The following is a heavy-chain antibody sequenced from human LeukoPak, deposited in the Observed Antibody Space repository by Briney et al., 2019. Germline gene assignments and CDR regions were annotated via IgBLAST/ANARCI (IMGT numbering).Heavy chain of an antibody. J-gene: IGHJ4*02. D-gene: IGHD3-22*01. V-gene: IGHV4-59*12. Sequence: PSETLSLTCTVSGDSISSYYWSWIRQPPGKELEWIGYIYHSGSTNYNPSLKSRVTISVDTSKNQFSLKLSSVTAADTAVYYCARAGDYYDSSGYAAFDYWGQGTLVTVSS. CDR3: ARAGDYYDSSGYAAFDY. CDR2: IYHSGST. CDR1: GDSISSYY.